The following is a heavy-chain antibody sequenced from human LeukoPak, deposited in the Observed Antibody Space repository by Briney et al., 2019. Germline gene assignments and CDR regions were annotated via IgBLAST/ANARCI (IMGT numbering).Heavy chain of an antibody. CDR1: GFTFSNYG. J-gene: IGHJ6*03. CDR2: IRYDGSNK. D-gene: IGHD3-9*01. V-gene: IGHV3-30*02. Sequence: GGSLRLSCAASGFTFSNYGMHWVRQAPGKGLEWVAFIRYDGSNKYYADSVKGRFTISRDNSKNTLYLQMNSLRAEDTAVYYCAKDDYDILTGLGYYYYMDVWGKGTTVTISS. CDR3: AKDDYDILTGLGYYYYMDV.